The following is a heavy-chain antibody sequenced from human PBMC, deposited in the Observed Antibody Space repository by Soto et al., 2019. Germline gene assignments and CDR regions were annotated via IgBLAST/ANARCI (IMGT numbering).Heavy chain of an antibody. D-gene: IGHD3-16*01. CDR2: ISSSSTSI. V-gene: IGHV3-21*01. CDR3: ARGSTVYSGGRWFDP. CDR1: GFTFRSYS. Sequence: GGSLRLSCAASGFTFRSYSMNWVRQAPGQGLEWVSSISSSSTSIYYADSLKGRFTISRDNAKNSLFLQMNSLRAEDTAVYYCARGSTVYSGGRWFDPWGRGTLVTVSS. J-gene: IGHJ5*02.